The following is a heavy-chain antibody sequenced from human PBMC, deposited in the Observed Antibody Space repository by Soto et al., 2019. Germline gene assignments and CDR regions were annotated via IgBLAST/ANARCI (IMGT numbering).Heavy chain of an antibody. V-gene: IGHV3-21*06. J-gene: IGHJ4*02. CDR1: GFAFRSFT. D-gene: IGHD3-10*01. CDR3: ARGNFGSGTTFDY. Sequence: GGSLRLSCAASGFAFRSFTMDWVRQAPGKGLEWVASISFSGTNIHYAGSVQGRFTISRDNAKNSVALEMNTLGAEDTAVYYCARGNFGSGTTFDYWGQGTLVTVSS. CDR2: ISFSGTNI.